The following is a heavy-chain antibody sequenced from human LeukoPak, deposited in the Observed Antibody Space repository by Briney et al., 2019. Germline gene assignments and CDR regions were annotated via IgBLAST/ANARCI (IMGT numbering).Heavy chain of an antibody. J-gene: IGHJ4*02. D-gene: IGHD3-22*01. CDR1: GFTFSSYA. Sequence: GGSLRLSCAASGFTFSSYAMSWVRQAPGKGLEWVSAISGSGGSTYYADSVKGRFTISRDNSKNTLYLQMNSLRAEDTAVYYCAKEWGLGYDSSGYYVHWGRGTLVTVSS. CDR3: AKEWGLGYDSSGYYVH. V-gene: IGHV3-23*01. CDR2: ISGSGGST.